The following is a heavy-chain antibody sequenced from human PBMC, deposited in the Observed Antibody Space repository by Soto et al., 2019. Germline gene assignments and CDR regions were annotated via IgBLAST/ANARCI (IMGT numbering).Heavy chain of an antibody. V-gene: IGHV3-66*01. CDR3: AREDVVVPAAFGDYYYMDV. D-gene: IGHD2-2*01. CDR2: IYSGGST. J-gene: IGHJ6*03. CDR1: GFTVSSNY. Sequence: GGSLRLSCAASGFTVSSNYMSWVRQAPGKGLEWVSVIYSGGSTYYADSVKGRFTISRDNSKNTLYLQMNSLRAEDTAVYYCAREDVVVPAAFGDYYYMDVWGKGTTVTVSS.